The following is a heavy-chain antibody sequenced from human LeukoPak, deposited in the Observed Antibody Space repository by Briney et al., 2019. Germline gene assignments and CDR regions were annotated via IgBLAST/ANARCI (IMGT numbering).Heavy chain of an antibody. J-gene: IGHJ4*02. CDR1: GFTFSSYG. V-gene: IGHV3-30*02. Sequence: GGSLRLSCAASGFTFSSYGMHWVRQAPGKGLEWVAFIRYDGSNKYYADSVKGRFTISRDNSKNTLYLQMNSLRAEDTAVYYCAKSPYSNSWHFDYWGQGTLVTVSS. CDR3: AKSPYSNSWHFDY. D-gene: IGHD6-13*01. CDR2: IRYDGSNK.